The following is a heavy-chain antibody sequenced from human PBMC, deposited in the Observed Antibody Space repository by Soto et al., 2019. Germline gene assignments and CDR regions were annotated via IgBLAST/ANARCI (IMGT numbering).Heavy chain of an antibody. Sequence: SETLSLTCTVSGASISGFYWSWIRKSAGKGLEWIGRIYATGTTDYNPSLKSRVMMSVDTSKKQFSLKLRSVTAADTAVYYCVRDGTKTLRDWFDPWGQGISVTASS. CDR1: GASISGFY. J-gene: IGHJ5*02. D-gene: IGHD1-1*01. V-gene: IGHV4-4*07. CDR3: VRDGTKTLRDWFDP. CDR2: IYATGTT.